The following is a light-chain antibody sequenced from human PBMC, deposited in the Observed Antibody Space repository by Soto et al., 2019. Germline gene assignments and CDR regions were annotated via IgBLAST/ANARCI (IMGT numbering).Light chain of an antibody. V-gene: IGKV3-11*01. CDR1: QIVSSY. Sequence: EIVLTQSPATLSLSPGERATLSCRASQIVSSYLAWYQQKPGQAPRLLIYDASNRATGIPARFSGSGSGTDFTLTISSLEPEDFAVYYCQQRSNWPRGTFGPGTKLDIK. CDR2: DAS. CDR3: QQRSNWPRGT. J-gene: IGKJ3*01.